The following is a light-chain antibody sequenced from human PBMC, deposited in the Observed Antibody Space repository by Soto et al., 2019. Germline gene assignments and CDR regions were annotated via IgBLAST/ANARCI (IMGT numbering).Light chain of an antibody. CDR3: QQFGASLTWT. CDR2: GAY. J-gene: IGKJ1*01. Sequence: EVVLTQSPGSLSLSPGESATLSCRASQSVMSNYLSWYQQKPGQPPRLLIYGAYSRATGIPDRFSGSGSGTDFTLTISRLEPEDFAVYYCQQFGASLTWTCGQGTKVDIK. V-gene: IGKV3-20*01. CDR1: QSVMSNY.